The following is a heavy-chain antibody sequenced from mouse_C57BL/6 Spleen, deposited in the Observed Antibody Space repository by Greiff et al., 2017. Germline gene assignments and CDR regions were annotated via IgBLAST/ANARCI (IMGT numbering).Heavy chain of an antibody. V-gene: IGHV5-17*01. Sequence: EVQLVESGGGLVKPGGSLKLSCAASGFTFSDYGMHWVRQAPEKGLEWVAYISSGSSTIYYADTVKGRFTISRDNAKNTLFLQMTSLRSEDTAMYYCARPSSGGWYFDVWGTGTTVTVSS. D-gene: IGHD1-1*01. CDR2: ISSGSSTI. CDR1: GFTFSDYG. CDR3: ARPSSGGWYFDV. J-gene: IGHJ1*03.